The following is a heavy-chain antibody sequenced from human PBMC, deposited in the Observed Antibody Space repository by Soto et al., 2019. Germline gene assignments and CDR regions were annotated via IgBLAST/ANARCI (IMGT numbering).Heavy chain of an antibody. Sequence: QPQLQESGPGLVKPSETLSLTCTVSGYSIRSNSANWGWIRQPPGKGLEWIGSIYYTGSTYYNPSLQSRVTISIDTSRNQYSLNLNSVAAADTAVYYCATHSSGSRNGPHTWGQGTLVTVSS. CDR3: ATHSSGSRNGPHT. V-gene: IGHV4-39*01. D-gene: IGHD1-26*01. CDR2: IYYTGST. J-gene: IGHJ5*02. CDR1: GYSIRSNSAN.